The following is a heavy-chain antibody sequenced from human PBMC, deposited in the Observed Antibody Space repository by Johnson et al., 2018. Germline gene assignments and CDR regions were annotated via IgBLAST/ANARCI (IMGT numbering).Heavy chain of an antibody. CDR1: GFTFSSYS. D-gene: IGHD4-17*01. CDR2: ISSSSSYI. CDR3: ARDHISGHTVTTSGSDYGMDV. V-gene: IGHV3-21*01. Sequence: EVQLLESGGGLVKXGGSLRLSCAASGFTFSSYSMNWVRQAPGKGLEWVSSISSSSSYIYYADSVKGRFTISRDNAKNSLYLQMNSLRAEDTAVYYCARDHISGHTVTTSGSDYGMDVWGQGTTVTVSS. J-gene: IGHJ6*02.